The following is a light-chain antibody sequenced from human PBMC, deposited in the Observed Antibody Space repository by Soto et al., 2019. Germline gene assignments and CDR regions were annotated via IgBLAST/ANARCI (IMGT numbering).Light chain of an antibody. Sequence: QPVLTQPPSASGTPGQRVTISCSGSSSNIGSNTVNWYQQLPGTAPKLPIYSNNQRPSGVPDRFSGSKSGTSASLAISGLQSEDEADYYCAAWDDSLNGVVFGGGTQLTVL. CDR2: SNN. J-gene: IGLJ2*01. CDR1: SSNIGSNT. V-gene: IGLV1-44*01. CDR3: AAWDDSLNGVV.